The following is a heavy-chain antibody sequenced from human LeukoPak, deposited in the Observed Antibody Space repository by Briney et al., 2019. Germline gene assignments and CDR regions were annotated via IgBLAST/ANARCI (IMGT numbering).Heavy chain of an antibody. CDR3: ARNVDIVATIEDYFDY. Sequence: GGSLRLSCAASGFTFSSYSMNWVRQAPGKGLEWVSSISSSSSYIYYADSVKGRFTISRDNAKNSLYLQMNSLRAEDTAVYYCARNVDIVATIEDYFDYWGQGTLVTVSS. D-gene: IGHD5-12*01. CDR1: GFTFSSYS. V-gene: IGHV3-21*01. J-gene: IGHJ4*02. CDR2: ISSSSSYI.